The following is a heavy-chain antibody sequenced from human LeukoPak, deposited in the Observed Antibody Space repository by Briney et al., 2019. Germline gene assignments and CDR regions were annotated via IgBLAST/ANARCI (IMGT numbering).Heavy chain of an antibody. CDR2: ISSSSSTI. Sequence: GSLRLSRVASGFTFNKYSMNWVRQAPGKGLEWVSYISSSSSTIYYADSVKGRFTISRDNAKNLLYLQMNSLRAEDTAVYYCASVRSSWYDDWFDPWGQGTLVTVSS. J-gene: IGHJ5*02. CDR3: ASVRSSWYDDWFDP. CDR1: GFTFNKYS. D-gene: IGHD6-13*01. V-gene: IGHV3-48*01.